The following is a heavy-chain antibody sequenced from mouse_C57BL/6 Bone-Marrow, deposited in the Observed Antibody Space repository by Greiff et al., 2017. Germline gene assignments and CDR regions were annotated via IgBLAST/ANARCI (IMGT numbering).Heavy chain of an antibody. D-gene: IGHD6-1*01. CDR1: GFTFSSYA. V-gene: IGHV5-9-1*02. CDR2: ISSGGDYI. Sequence: EVQGVESGEGLVKPGGSLKLSCAASGFTFSSYAMSWVRQTPEKRLEWVAYISSGGDYIYYADTVKGRFTISRDNARNTLYLEMSSLTSEDTAMYYCTRATYPYAMDYWGQGTSVTVSS. CDR3: TRATYPYAMDY. J-gene: IGHJ4*01.